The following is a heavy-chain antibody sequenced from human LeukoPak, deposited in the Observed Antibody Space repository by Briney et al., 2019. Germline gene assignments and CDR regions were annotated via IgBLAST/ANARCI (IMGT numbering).Heavy chain of an antibody. CDR1: GGSFSGYY. CDR2: INHSGST. D-gene: IGHD2-15*01. CDR3: ARGLRQSRGYCSGGSCYAGDY. Sequence: KPSETLSLTCAVYGGSFSGYYWSWIRQPPGKGVEWIGEINHSGSTNYNPSLKSRVTISVDTSKNQFSLKLSSVTAADTSVYYCARGLRQSRGYCSGGSCYAGDYWGQGTLVTVSS. V-gene: IGHV4-34*01. J-gene: IGHJ4*02.